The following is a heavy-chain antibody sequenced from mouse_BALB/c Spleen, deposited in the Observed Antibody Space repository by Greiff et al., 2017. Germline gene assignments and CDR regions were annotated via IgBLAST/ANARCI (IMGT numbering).Heavy chain of an antibody. J-gene: IGHJ3*01. CDR3: ASEGQIYYYGSSPFAY. CDR1: GYSITSDYA. D-gene: IGHD1-1*01. CDR2: ISYSGST. Sequence: EVQGVESGPGLVKPSQSLSLTCTVTGYSITSDYAWNWIRQFPGNKLEWMGYISYSGSTSYNPSLKSRISITRDTSKNQFFLQLNSVTTEDTATYYCASEGQIYYYGSSPFAYWGQGTLVTVSA. V-gene: IGHV3-2*02.